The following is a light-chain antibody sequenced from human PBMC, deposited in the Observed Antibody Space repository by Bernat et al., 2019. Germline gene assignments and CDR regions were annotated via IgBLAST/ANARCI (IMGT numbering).Light chain of an antibody. CDR3: SSVAVSDNWV. V-gene: IGLV2-8*01. CDR2: EVT. CDR1: SSDVGGYNY. J-gene: IGLJ3*02. Sequence: QSALTQPPSASGSPGQSVAISCTGTSSDVGGYNYVSWYQQHPGKAPKLVIYEVTKRPSGVPDRFSGSKSGNTASLTVSGLQAEDEADYYCSSVAVSDNWVFGGGTKLTVL.